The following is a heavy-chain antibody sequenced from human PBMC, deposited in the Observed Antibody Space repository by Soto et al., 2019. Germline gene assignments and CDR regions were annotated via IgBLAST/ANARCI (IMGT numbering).Heavy chain of an antibody. CDR1: GFTFSRFG. D-gene: IGHD3-22*01. CDR2: IWYDGSNR. Sequence: QVQLVESGGDVVQPGRSLRLSCVASGFTFSRFGMHWVRQASGKGLEWVAGIWYDGSNRLYADSVRGRFTISRDDSKNTLYLQMISLRAEDRAVYYCVRGDGRGYYPGHFDYWGQGTLVTVSS. CDR3: VRGDGRGYYPGHFDY. V-gene: IGHV3-33*01. J-gene: IGHJ4*02.